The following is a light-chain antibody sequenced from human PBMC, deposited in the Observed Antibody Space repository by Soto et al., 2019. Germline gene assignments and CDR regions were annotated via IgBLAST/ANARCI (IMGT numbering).Light chain of an antibody. CDR3: QQYGSSPWT. J-gene: IGKJ1*01. CDR1: QSLSDT. V-gene: IGKV3-20*01. CDR2: GAS. Sequence: IVLTQSPATLSVSPEGRATLSCLASQSLSDTLAWYQQKPGQAPRLLIYGASYRAAGIPDRFSGSGSGTDFTLTISRLEPEDFALYYCQQYGSSPWTFGQGTKVDIK.